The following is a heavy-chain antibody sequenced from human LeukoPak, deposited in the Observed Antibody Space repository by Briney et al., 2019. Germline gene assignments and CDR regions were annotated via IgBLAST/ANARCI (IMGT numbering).Heavy chain of an antibody. CDR3: AMTYSSTWYGAY. Sequence: GESLKISCKGSGYSFTDYWIGWVRQMPGKGLEWMGMIFPDDSDTRYSPSFQGQVTISADKSIATAYLQWSSLEVSDTAMYYCAMTYSSTWYGAYWGQGALVTVSS. V-gene: IGHV5-51*01. CDR1: GYSFTDYW. D-gene: IGHD6-13*01. CDR2: IFPDDSDT. J-gene: IGHJ4*02.